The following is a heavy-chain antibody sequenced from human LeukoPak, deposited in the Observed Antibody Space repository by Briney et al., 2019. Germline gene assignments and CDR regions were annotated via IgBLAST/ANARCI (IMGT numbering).Heavy chain of an antibody. CDR2: IMYSGSI. Sequence: SETLSLTCTVSGGSISGFYWSWIRQPPGKGLEWIGYIMYSGSINYSPSLRSRVTISVDTSKKHFSLKLSSVTAADTAVYYCARVLDSSGYYGAFGIWGQGTMVTVSS. CDR3: ARVLDSSGYYGAFGI. J-gene: IGHJ3*02. V-gene: IGHV4-59*01. D-gene: IGHD3-22*01. CDR1: GGSISGFY.